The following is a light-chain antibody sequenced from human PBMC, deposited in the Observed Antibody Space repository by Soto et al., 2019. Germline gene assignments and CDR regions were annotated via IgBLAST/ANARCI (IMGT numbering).Light chain of an antibody. J-gene: IGKJ1*01. CDR2: GAS. CDR1: QSVSRSY. V-gene: IGKV3-20*01. CDR3: QGT. Sequence: EIVLTQSPGTLSLSPGERATLSCRASQSVSRSYLGWYQQKPGQAPRLLIYGASTRATGIPDRFSGSGSGTDFTLTISRLEPEDFAVYYCQGTLGHGTKVDIK.